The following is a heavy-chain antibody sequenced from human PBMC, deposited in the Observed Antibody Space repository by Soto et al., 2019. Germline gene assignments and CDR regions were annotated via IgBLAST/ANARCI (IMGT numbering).Heavy chain of an antibody. V-gene: IGHV4-39*01. Sequence: PSETLSLTCTVSGGSISSSSYYWGWIRQPPGKGLEWIGTIYYSGRTYYKPSLKSRATISVDTSKNQFSLKLSSVTAADTAVYYCARLFPGGFDYDSSAYYYYFDYWGLGTLVTVSS. CDR2: IYYSGRT. CDR3: ARLFPGGFDYDSSAYYYYFDY. J-gene: IGHJ4*02. D-gene: IGHD3-22*01. CDR1: GGSISSSSYY.